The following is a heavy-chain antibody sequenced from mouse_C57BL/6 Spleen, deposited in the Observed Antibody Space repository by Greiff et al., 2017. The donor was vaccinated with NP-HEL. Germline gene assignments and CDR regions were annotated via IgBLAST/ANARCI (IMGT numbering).Heavy chain of an antibody. D-gene: IGHD2-4*01. Sequence: QVQLKQPGAELVMPGASVKLSCKASGYTFTSYWMHWVKQRPGQGLEWIGEIDPSDSYTNYNQKFKGKSTLTVDKSSSTAYMQLSSLTSEDSAVYYCARGDDYEGFDYWGQGTTLTVSS. CDR2: IDPSDSYT. V-gene: IGHV1-69*01. CDR3: ARGDDYEGFDY. J-gene: IGHJ2*01. CDR1: GYTFTSYW.